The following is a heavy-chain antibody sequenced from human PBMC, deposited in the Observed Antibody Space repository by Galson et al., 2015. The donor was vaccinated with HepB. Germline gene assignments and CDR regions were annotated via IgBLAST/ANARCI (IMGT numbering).Heavy chain of an antibody. Sequence: SLRLSCAVSGFTLRTYGMHWVRQAPGKGLEWVAVISYDGDNKYYADSVKVRFTISRDNSKNTLYLQMNSLRAEDTAVYYCAKEFSKGTYYYYGMDVWGQATTVTVSS. D-gene: IGHD3-10*01. CDR3: AKEFSKGTYYYYGMDV. CDR2: ISYDGDNK. V-gene: IGHV3-30*18. CDR1: GFTLRTYG. J-gene: IGHJ6*02.